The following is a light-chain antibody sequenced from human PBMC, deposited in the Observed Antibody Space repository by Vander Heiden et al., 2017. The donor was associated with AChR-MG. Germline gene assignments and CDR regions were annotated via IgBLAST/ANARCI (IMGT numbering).Light chain of an antibody. V-gene: IGLV1-47*01. J-gene: IGLJ3*02. CDR1: SSNIGSNY. Sequence: SVLTQPPSASGTPGQRVTISCSGSSSNIGSNYVYWYQQLPGTAPKLLIYRNNQRPSGVPDRFSGSKSGTSASLAISGLRSEDEADYYCAAWDDSLSGRVFGGGTKLT. CDR2: RNN. CDR3: AAWDDSLSGRV.